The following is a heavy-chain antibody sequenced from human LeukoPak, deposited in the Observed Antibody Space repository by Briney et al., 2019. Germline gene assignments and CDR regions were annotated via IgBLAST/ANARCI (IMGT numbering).Heavy chain of an antibody. Sequence: PGGSLRLSCAASGFKFSDYYIDWVRQAPGKGLEWVGRSRNKASSYTTEYAASVEGRFTISREVSENSLYLQKNSLRTEDAAVFYCGRSESNANNGMDVWGQGTTVTVSS. CDR2: SRNKASSYTT. CDR1: GFKFSDYY. J-gene: IGHJ6*01. V-gene: IGHV3-72*01. CDR3: GRSESNANNGMDV. D-gene: IGHD1/OR15-1a*01.